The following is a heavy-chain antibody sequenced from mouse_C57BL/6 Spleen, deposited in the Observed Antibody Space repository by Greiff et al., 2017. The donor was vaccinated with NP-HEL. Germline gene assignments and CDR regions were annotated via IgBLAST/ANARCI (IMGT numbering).Heavy chain of an antibody. D-gene: IGHD1-1*01. CDR1: GYTFTDYN. Sequence: EVQLQQSGPELVKPGASVKIPCKASGYTFTDYNMDWVKQSHGKSLEWIGDINPNNGGTIYNQKFKGKATLTVDKSSSTAYMELRSLTSEDTAVYYCARGGLRGHYYAMDYWGQGTSVTVSS. V-gene: IGHV1-18*01. J-gene: IGHJ4*01. CDR2: INPNNGGT. CDR3: ARGGLRGHYYAMDY.